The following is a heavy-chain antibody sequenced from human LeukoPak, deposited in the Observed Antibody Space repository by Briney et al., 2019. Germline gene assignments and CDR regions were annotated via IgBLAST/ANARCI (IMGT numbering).Heavy chain of an antibody. Sequence: PGGSLRLSCAASGFTFSSYDMHWVRQAPCKGLEWVTVISYDGSNKFYADSVKGRFTISRDNSKNTLYLQMNSLRAEDTAVYYCARPDCSSTSCYGLSALSMDVWGQGTTVTVSS. CDR3: ARPDCSSTSCYGLSALSMDV. J-gene: IGHJ6*02. V-gene: IGHV3-30-3*01. CDR2: ISYDGSNK. CDR1: GFTFSSYD. D-gene: IGHD2-2*01.